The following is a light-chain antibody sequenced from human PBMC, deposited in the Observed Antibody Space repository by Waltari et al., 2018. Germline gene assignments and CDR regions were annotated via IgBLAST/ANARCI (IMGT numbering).Light chain of an antibody. V-gene: IGLV2-23*02. CDR3: CSYATNSPS. CDR2: EVT. CDR1: SSDGGTYNL. J-gene: IGLJ3*02. Sequence: QSALTQPASVSGSPGQSITISCTGTSSDGGTYNLVSWYQQHPGQAPKLMIYEVTKRPSGVSPRFSGSKSGNTASLTISGLRAEDEADYYCCSYATNSPSFGGGTKLTVL.